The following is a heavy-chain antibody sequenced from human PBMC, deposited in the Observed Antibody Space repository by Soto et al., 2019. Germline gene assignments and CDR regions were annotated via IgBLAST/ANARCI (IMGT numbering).Heavy chain of an antibody. CDR1: GGSISSSTYY. Sequence: QLQLQESGPGLVKPSETLSLTCTVSGGSISSSTYYWGWIRQPPGKGLEWIGNIYYRGNTYYNPSLKSRVTISVDTSNNQFSLKLTSVTAADTAVYYCGRITSTYPCTITNCPHWYFDLWGRGTLLTVSS. V-gene: IGHV4-39*01. D-gene: IGHD2-2*01. CDR2: IYYRGNT. CDR3: GRITSTYPCTITNCPHWYFDL. J-gene: IGHJ2*01.